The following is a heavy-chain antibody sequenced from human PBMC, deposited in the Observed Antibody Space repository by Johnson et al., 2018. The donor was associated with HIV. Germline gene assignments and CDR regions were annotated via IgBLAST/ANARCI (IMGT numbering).Heavy chain of an antibody. CDR2: ISWNSGSI. Sequence: VQLVESGGGVVRPGGSLRLSCAASGFTFDDYGMSWVRQAPGKGLEWVSGISWNSGSIGYADSVKGRFTISRDNAKNSLYLQMNSLRAEDTALYYCTTEKHAPRAFDIWGQGTMVTVSS. D-gene: IGHD1-14*01. V-gene: IGHV3-20*04. CDR1: GFTFDDYG. J-gene: IGHJ3*02. CDR3: TTEKHAPRAFDI.